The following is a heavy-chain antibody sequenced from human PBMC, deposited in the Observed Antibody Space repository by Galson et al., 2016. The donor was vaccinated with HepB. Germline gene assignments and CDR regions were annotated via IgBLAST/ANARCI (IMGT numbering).Heavy chain of an antibody. CDR1: GLTFSSYS. J-gene: IGHJ3*01. CDR3: ARDASSTGYFGGTTDDY. CDR2: ISSGSSYI. Sequence: SLRLPCAASGLTFSSYSMNWVRQAPGKGLEWVSSISSGSSYIFYADSVKGRFTISRDNAKNSLYLQMNSLRAEDTAVYYCARDASSTGYFGGTTDDYWGQGTMVTVSA. V-gene: IGHV3-21*01. D-gene: IGHD3-22*01.